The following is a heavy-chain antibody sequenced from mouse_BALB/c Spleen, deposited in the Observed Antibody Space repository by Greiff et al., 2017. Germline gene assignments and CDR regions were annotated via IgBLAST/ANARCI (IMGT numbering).Heavy chain of an antibody. CDR2: IDPETGGT. J-gene: IGHJ1*01. Sequence: VQLQQSGAELVRPGASVTLSCKASGYTFTDYEMHWVKQTPVHGLEWIGAIDPETGGTAYNQKFKGKATLTADTSSSTAYMELRNLTTEDSAVYYWARSLGYYYGSSYWYFDVWGAGTTVTVSA. CDR3: ARSLGYYYGSSYWYFDV. CDR1: GYTFTDYE. D-gene: IGHD1-1*01. V-gene: IGHV1-15*01.